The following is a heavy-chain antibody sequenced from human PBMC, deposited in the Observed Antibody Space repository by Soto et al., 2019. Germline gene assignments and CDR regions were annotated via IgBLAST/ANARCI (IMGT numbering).Heavy chain of an antibody. V-gene: IGHV4-31*03. D-gene: IGHD2-21*02. J-gene: IGHJ4*02. CDR1: GGSISSGGYY. CDR3: ARGLTVVTPYGYFDY. Sequence: SETLSLTCTVSGGSISSGGYYWSWIRQHPGKGLEWIGYIYYSGSTYYNPSLKSRVTISVDTSKNQFSLKLSSVTAADTAVYYCARGLTVVTPYGYFDYWGQGTLVTVSS. CDR2: IYYSGST.